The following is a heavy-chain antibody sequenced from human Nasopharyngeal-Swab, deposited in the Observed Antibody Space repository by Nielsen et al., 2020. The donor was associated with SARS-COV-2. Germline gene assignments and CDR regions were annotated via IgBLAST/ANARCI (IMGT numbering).Heavy chain of an antibody. D-gene: IGHD6-13*01. J-gene: IGHJ4*02. CDR2: IKQDGSEK. CDR1: GFTFSSYW. V-gene: IGHV3-7*01. CDR3: ARLESSSWYWSY. Sequence: GESLKISCEASGFTFSSYWMSWVRQAPGKGLEWVANIKQDGSEKYYVDSVKGRFSISRDNAKNSLYLQMNSLRAEDTAVYYCARLESSSWYWSYWGQGTLVTVSS.